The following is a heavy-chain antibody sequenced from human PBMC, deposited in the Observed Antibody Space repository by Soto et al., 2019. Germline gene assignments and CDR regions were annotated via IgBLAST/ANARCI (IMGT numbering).Heavy chain of an antibody. Sequence: QVQLVQSRAEVKKPGSSVKVSCKASGGTFSSYAISWVRQAPGQGLERMGGIIPIPGTANYAQKFQGRVTITADESTSTAYMELSSLRSEDTAVYYCARSQGSSTSLEIYYYYYYGMDVWGQGTTVTVSS. CDR1: GGTFSSYA. V-gene: IGHV1-69*01. CDR3: ARSQGSSTSLEIYYYYYYGMDV. CDR2: IIPIPGTA. D-gene: IGHD2-2*01. J-gene: IGHJ6*02.